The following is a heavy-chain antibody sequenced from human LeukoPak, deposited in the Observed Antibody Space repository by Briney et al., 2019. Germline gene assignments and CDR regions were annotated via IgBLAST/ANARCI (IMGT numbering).Heavy chain of an antibody. Sequence: GGSLRLSCAVSGFIVSSNYMSWVRQAPGKGLEWVSVIYSGGTTYYADSVKGRFTISRDNSKNTLYLQMNTLRAEDTAVYFCATREACSGPTCYGLSFWGQGTMVTVSS. CDR3: ATREACSGPTCYGLSF. J-gene: IGHJ3*01. CDR1: GFIVSSNY. D-gene: IGHD2-15*01. V-gene: IGHV3-53*01. CDR2: IYSGGTT.